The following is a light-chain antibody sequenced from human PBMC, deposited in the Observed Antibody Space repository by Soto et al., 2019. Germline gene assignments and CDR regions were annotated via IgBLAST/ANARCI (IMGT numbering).Light chain of an antibody. CDR3: LLYMGSGTPWL. CDR2: STN. V-gene: IGLV8-61*01. J-gene: IGLJ3*02. Sequence: QTVVTQEPSFSVSPGGTVTLTCGLSSGSVSTSYYPTWYQQTPGQAPRTLIYSTNIRSSGVPDRFSGSILGNKAALTITGAQADDESDYYWLLYMGSGTPWLLGGGTKLTVL. CDR1: SGSVSTSYY.